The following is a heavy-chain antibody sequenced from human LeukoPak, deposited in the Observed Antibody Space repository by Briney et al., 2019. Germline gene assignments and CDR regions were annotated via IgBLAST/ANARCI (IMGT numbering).Heavy chain of an antibody. CDR2: ISSSSYI. V-gene: IGHV3-21*01. CDR1: GFTFSSYS. D-gene: IGHD2-8*01. Sequence: KTGGSLRLSCAASGFTFSSYSMNWVRQAPGKGLEWVSSISSSSYIYYADSVKGRFTISRDNAKNSLYLQMNSLRAEDTAVYYCAREAPYCTNGVCYPAYYFDYWGQGTLVTVSS. J-gene: IGHJ4*02. CDR3: AREAPYCTNGVCYPAYYFDY.